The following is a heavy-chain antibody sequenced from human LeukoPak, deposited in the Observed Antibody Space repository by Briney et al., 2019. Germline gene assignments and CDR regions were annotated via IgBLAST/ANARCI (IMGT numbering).Heavy chain of an antibody. CDR3: ARNVEWLLSLGARGFWFDP. V-gene: IGHV3-30*02. D-gene: IGHD3-3*01. CDR2: IRYDGSNK. CDR1: GFTFSSYG. J-gene: IGHJ5*02. Sequence: GGSLRLSCAASGFTFSSYGMHWVRQAPGKGLEWVAFIRYDGSNKYYADSVKGRFTISRDNSKNTLYLQMNSLRAEDTAVYYCARNVEWLLSLGARGFWFDPWGQGTLVTVSS.